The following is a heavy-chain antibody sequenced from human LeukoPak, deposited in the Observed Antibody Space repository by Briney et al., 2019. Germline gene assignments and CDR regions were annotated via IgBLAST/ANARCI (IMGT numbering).Heavy chain of an antibody. J-gene: IGHJ4*02. V-gene: IGHV6-1*01. CDR1: GDSVSSNSVA. CDR2: TYYRSKWSN. D-gene: IGHD2-21*01. CDR3: ARDIQFD. Sequence: SQTLSLTCAISGDSVSSNSVAWNWIRQSPSRGLEWLGRTYYRSKWSNDYTVSVKSRMTINPDTSKNQFSLRLSSVTPEDTAVYYCARDIQFDWGQGTLVTVSS.